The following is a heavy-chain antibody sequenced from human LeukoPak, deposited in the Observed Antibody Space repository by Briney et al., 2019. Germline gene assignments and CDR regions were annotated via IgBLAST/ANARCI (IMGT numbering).Heavy chain of an antibody. J-gene: IGHJ4*02. CDR3: VKGPRPDITVAHTVEN. D-gene: IGHD6-19*01. V-gene: IGHV3-7*03. Sequence: NPGGSLRLSCAASGFIIRTYWMTWVRQAPGKGLEWVANIGEDESETNYVDSVKGRFTISRDNSKNSLYLQMNTVRAEDTAVYYCVKGPRPDITVAHTVENWGQGTLVTVSS. CDR1: GFIIRTYW. CDR2: IGEDESET.